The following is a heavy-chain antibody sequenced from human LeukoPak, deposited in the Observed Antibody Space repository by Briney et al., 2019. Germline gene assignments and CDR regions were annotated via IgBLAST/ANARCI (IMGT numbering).Heavy chain of an antibody. CDR3: ARDRRYPMVQGVRPFDY. CDR1: GGSINTYY. CDR2: INHSGST. Sequence: SETLSLTCTVSGGSINTYYWSWIRQPPGKGLEWIGEINHSGSTNYNPSLKSRVTISVDTSKNQFSLKLSSVTAADTAVYYCARDRRYPMVQGVRPFDYWGQGTLVTVSS. V-gene: IGHV4-34*01. D-gene: IGHD3-10*01. J-gene: IGHJ4*02.